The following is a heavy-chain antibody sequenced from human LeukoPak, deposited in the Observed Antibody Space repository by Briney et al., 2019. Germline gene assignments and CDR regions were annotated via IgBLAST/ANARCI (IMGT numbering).Heavy chain of an antibody. CDR3: AKGRTGDQV. CDR2: IWYDGSNK. Sequence: GRSLRLSCAASGFTFSSYGMHWVRQAPGKGLEWVAVIWYDGSNKYYADSVKGRFTISRDNSKNTLYLQMNSPRAEDTAVYYCAKGRTGDQVGGQGTMVTVSS. J-gene: IGHJ3*01. CDR1: GFTFSSYG. D-gene: IGHD7-27*01. V-gene: IGHV3-33*06.